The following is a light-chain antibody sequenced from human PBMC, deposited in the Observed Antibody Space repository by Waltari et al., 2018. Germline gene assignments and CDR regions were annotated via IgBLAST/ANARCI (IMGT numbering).Light chain of an antibody. J-gene: IGLJ1*01. CDR2: HDS. CDR1: NLGDKY. CDR3: LAWDGSGYV. Sequence: SYEVTQPPSVSVSPGQTASITCSGDNLGDKYISWYQQKPGQAPVLVIYHDSKRPSGIPERFSGSNSGNTATLTISGTQAMDETDYYCLAWDGSGYVFGTGTKVTVL. V-gene: IGLV3-1*01.